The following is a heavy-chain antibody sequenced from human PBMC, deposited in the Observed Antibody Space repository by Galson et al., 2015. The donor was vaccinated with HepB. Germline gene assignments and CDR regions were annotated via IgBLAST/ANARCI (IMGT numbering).Heavy chain of an antibody. V-gene: IGHV3-43D*03. CDR2: ITWDGGST. D-gene: IGHD3-3*01. CDR1: GFSFDDFA. CDR3: AKADDPQFLDY. J-gene: IGHJ4*02. Sequence: SLRLSCAASGFSFDDFAMHWVRQAPGKGLEWVSLITWDGGSTYYADSVKGRFTISRDNSKNSLYLQINSLRAEDTALYYCAKADDPQFLDYWGQGTLVTVSS.